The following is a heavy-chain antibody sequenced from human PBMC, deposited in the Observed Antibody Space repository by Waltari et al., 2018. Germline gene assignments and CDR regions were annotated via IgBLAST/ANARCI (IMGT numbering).Heavy chain of an antibody. J-gene: IGHJ3*02. CDR2: YYRHGRT. CDR3: ARDATYYYGSGSVRDAFDI. D-gene: IGHD3-10*01. V-gene: IGHV3-53*01. CDR1: GFTVSSNY. Sequence: EVQLVESGGGLIQPGGSLRLSCAASGFTVSSNYMNWVRQAPGKELELVSVYYRHGRTYYADSVKGRFTISRDNSKNTLYLQMNSLRAEDTAVYYCARDATYYYGSGSVRDAFDIWGQGTMVTVSS.